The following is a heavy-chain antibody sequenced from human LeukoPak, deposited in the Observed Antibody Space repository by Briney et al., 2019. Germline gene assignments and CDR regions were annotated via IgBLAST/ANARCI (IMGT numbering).Heavy chain of an antibody. CDR2: IKSRTDGGTT. CDR3: STGLESGWSLGY. Sequence: PGGSLRLSCAASRFTFSNYAMSWVRQAPGKGLGWVGRIKSRTDGGTTDYVAPVKGRFIMSRDDSKSTLYLQMNSLKIEDTAVYYCSTGLESGWSLGYWGQGTLVTVSS. D-gene: IGHD6-19*01. V-gene: IGHV3-15*01. CDR1: RFTFSNYA. J-gene: IGHJ4*02.